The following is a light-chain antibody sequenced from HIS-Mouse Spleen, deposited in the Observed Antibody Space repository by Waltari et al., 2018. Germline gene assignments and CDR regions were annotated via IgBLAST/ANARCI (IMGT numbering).Light chain of an antibody. CDR1: KLGDKF. Sequence: SYELTQPPPVSVSPGQTASITCSGDKLGDKFACWYQQKPGQSPVLVIYQDSKRPSGIPERFSGSNSGNTATLTISGTQAMDEADYYCQAWDSSTVFGTGTKVTVL. CDR2: QDS. V-gene: IGLV3-1*01. J-gene: IGLJ1*01. CDR3: QAWDSSTV.